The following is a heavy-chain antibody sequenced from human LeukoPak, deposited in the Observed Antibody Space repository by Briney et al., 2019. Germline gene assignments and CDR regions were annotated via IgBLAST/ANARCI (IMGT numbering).Heavy chain of an antibody. D-gene: IGHD2-21*01. CDR2: ISFDETKK. Sequence: PGGSLRLSCAASGFSFSKYAMHWVRQAPGKGPEWVAVISFDETKKYYADSVKGRFTISRDNSNNTLFLQMNSVKTEDTAVYFCARMKVIKGASLDYWGQGSLVTVSS. J-gene: IGHJ4*02. V-gene: IGHV3-30-3*01. CDR3: ARMKVIKGASLDY. CDR1: GFSFSKYA.